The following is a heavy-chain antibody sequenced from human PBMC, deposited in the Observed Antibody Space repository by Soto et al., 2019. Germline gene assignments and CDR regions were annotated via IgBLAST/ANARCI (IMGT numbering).Heavy chain of an antibody. CDR2: IDPSDSYT. CDR1: GYSFTSYW. CDR3: AKTVEYSSSQYYYGMDV. V-gene: IGHV5-10-1*01. Sequence: PGEPLKISCTGSGYSFTSYWISWVRQMPGKGLEWMGRIDPSDSYTSYSPSFQGHVTLSADKSIRSAYLQWSRLNASDTAMYYCAKTVEYSSSQYYYGMDVWGQGTTVTVSS. D-gene: IGHD6-6*01. J-gene: IGHJ6*02.